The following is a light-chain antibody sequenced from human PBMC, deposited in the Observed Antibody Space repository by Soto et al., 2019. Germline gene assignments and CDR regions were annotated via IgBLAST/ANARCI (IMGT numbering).Light chain of an antibody. Sequence: EIVLTQSPGTRSLSPGERATLSCRASQSVRSNYLAWYQQKPGQAPRLLIYGASSRATGIPDRFSGSGSGTDFTLTISRLEPEDFAVYYCQHYGSSAYTFGQGTTLEIK. J-gene: IGKJ2*01. CDR3: QHYGSSAYT. V-gene: IGKV3-20*01. CDR2: GAS. CDR1: QSVRSNY.